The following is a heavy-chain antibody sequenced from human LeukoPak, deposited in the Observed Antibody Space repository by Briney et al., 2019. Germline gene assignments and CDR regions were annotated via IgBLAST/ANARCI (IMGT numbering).Heavy chain of an antibody. V-gene: IGHV4-59*08. CDR2: IYYSGST. CDR1: GGSISSYY. CDR3: ARHDYDILTGPMKPTGAFDI. D-gene: IGHD3-9*01. J-gene: IGHJ3*02. Sequence: PSETLSLTCTVSGGSISSYYWSWIRQPPGKGLEWIGYIYYSGSTNYNPSLKSRVTISVDTSKNQFSLKLSSVTAADTAVYYCARHDYDILTGPMKPTGAFDIWGQGTMVTVSS.